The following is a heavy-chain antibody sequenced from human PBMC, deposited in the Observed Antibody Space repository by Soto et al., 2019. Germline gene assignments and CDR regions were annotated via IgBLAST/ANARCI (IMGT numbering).Heavy chain of an antibody. Sequence: QVQLRESGPGLVKPSETLSLTCYVSGCSINNYYWSWVRQPPGKGLEWIGYIYYSGTHNYNPSLESRLTISVDTSKNQFSLSLSSVTAADTAVYYCARVQMATLYFDHWGQGTLVTVSS. CDR3: ARVQMATLYFDH. D-gene: IGHD5-12*01. CDR2: IYYSGTH. CDR1: GCSINNYY. J-gene: IGHJ4*02. V-gene: IGHV4-59*01.